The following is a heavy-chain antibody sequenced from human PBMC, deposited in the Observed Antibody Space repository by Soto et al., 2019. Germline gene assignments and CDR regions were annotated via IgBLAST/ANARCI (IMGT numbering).Heavy chain of an antibody. J-gene: IGHJ4*02. Sequence: QVQLVQSGAEVKKPGSSVKVSCKASGGTFSSYTISWVRQAPGQGLEWMGRIIPILGIANYAQKFQGRVTITADKSTSTAYMELSSLRSEDTAVYYFSRLPYSSGNHHDYWGQGTLVTVSS. CDR2: IIPILGIA. V-gene: IGHV1-69*02. CDR3: SRLPYSSGNHHDY. D-gene: IGHD6-19*01. CDR1: GGTFSSYT.